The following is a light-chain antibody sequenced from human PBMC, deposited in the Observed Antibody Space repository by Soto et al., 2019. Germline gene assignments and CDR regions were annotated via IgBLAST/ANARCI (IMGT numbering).Light chain of an antibody. V-gene: IGKV1-39*01. J-gene: IGKJ1*01. CDR3: QQSYSTPPWT. Sequence: IQMTQSPSSLPASIGDRVTITCRASQSIVTYLNWYLQKPGKAPKLLIYAASNLQSGVPSRFSGSGSGTDFTLTISSLQPEDFATYFCQQSYSTPPWTVGQGTKVDIK. CDR2: AAS. CDR1: QSIVTY.